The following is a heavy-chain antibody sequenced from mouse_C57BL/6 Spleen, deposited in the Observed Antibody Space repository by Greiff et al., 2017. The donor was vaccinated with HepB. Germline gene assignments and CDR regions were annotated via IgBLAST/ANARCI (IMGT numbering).Heavy chain of an antibody. CDR1: GFSLTSYG. CDR2: IWSDGST. J-gene: IGHJ4*01. D-gene: IGHD2-2*01. CDR3: ARHGRDGYGGAMDY. V-gene: IGHV2-6-1*01. Sequence: QVQLKESGPGLVAPSQSLSITCTVSGFSLTSYGVHWVRQPPGKGLEWLVVIWSDGSTTYNSALKSRLSISKDNSKSQVFLKMNSLQTDDTAMYYCARHGRDGYGGAMDYWGQGTSVTVSS.